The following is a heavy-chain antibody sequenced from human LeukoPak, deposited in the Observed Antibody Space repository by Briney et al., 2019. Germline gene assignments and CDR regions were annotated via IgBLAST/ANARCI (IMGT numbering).Heavy chain of an antibody. V-gene: IGHV3-23*01. CDR2: ISGSGGST. Sequence: GGSLRLSCAASGFTFSSYAMSWVRQAPGKGLEWVSAISGSGGSTYYADSVKGRFTISRDNSKNTLYLQMNSLRAEDTAVYYCAKGTTVSPQIASDYWGQGTLVTVSS. CDR3: AKGTTVSPQIASDY. CDR1: GFTFSSYA. J-gene: IGHJ4*02. D-gene: IGHD4-11*01.